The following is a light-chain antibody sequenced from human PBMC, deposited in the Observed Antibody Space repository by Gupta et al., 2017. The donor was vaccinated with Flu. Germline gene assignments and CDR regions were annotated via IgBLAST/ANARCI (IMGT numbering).Light chain of an antibody. CDR2: DAS. Sequence: ATLSVSLGERATLSCRASQSVTSTLAWYQQKPGQPPRRLIYDASTRDTGIPARFSGSGSGTDFTLTISSRQSEDFAFYYCHQYNNRPPGTFGQGTKV. V-gene: IGKV3-15*01. CDR1: QSVTST. CDR3: HQYNNRPPGT. J-gene: IGKJ1*01.